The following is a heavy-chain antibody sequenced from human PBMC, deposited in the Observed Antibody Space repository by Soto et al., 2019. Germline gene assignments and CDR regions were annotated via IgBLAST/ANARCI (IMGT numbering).Heavy chain of an antibody. D-gene: IGHD3-10*01. CDR2: IGTAGET. CDR3: ARGSTMVRGVILDAFDI. CDR1: GFTFSSYD. Sequence: EVQLVESGGGLVQPGGSLRLSCAASGFTFSSYDMHWVRQATGKGLEWVSAIGTAGETYYPGSVKGRFTISRENAQNSLYLQRNSLRAGDTAVYYCARGSTMVRGVILDAFDIWGQGTMVTVSS. J-gene: IGHJ3*02. V-gene: IGHV3-13*04.